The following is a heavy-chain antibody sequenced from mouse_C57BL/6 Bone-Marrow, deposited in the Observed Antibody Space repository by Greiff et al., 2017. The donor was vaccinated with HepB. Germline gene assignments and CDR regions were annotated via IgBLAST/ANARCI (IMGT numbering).Heavy chain of an antibody. J-gene: IGHJ4*01. V-gene: IGHV1-15*01. CDR2: IDPETGGT. Sequence: VQLQQSGAELVRPGASVTLSCKASGYTFTDYEMHWVKQTPVHGLEWIGAIDPETGGTAYNQKFKGKAILTADKSSSTAYMELRSLTSEDSAVCYSTKYDDAMDCWGKGTSVTVAS. D-gene: IGHD2-14*01. CDR3: TKYDDAMDC. CDR1: GYTFTDYE.